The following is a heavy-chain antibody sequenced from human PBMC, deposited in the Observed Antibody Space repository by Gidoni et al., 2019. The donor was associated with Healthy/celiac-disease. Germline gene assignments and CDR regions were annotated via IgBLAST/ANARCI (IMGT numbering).Heavy chain of an antibody. CDR3: ARRSPQARYCSGGSCSATFDY. V-gene: IGHV1-69*02. CDR1: GGTFSSYS. J-gene: IGHJ4*02. CDR2: IIPILGIE. D-gene: IGHD2-15*01. Sequence: MVHTGAKAFKPGSSVKFTCKACGGTFSSYSMCWVRQAHGQGLEWMGRIIPILGIENNAEKFQGGCTMSADKSTSTAYMELSSLRSEDTTVCYGARRSPQARYCSGGSCSATFDYWGQGTLVAVSS.